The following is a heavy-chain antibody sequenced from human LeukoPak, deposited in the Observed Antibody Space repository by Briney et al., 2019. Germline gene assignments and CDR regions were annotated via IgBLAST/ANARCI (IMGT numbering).Heavy chain of an antibody. Sequence: PAETLSLTCTVSGCSISSGSYYWSWIRQPAGKGLEWIGRIYTSGSNNYNPSLKSRVTISVDTSKNQFFLKLSSVTAADTAVYYCARVDYYDSSGHFDYWGQGTLVTVSS. J-gene: IGHJ4*02. CDR2: IYTSGSN. D-gene: IGHD3-22*01. CDR1: GCSISSGSYY. V-gene: IGHV4-61*02. CDR3: ARVDYYDSSGHFDY.